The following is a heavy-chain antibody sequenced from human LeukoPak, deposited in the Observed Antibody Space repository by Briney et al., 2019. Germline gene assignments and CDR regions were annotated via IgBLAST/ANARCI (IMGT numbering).Heavy chain of an antibody. CDR2: ISSTTSTI. CDR1: GFTFSSYS. CDR3: ARDVTYYGADWFDP. D-gene: IGHD4-17*01. V-gene: IGHV3-48*04. Sequence: GGSLRLSCAASGFTFSSYSMNWARQAPGKGLEGFSYISSTTSTIKCADSVKGRFPISRDNAKNSLYLQMNSLRAEDTAVYYCARDVTYYGADWFDPWGQGTLVTVSS. J-gene: IGHJ5*02.